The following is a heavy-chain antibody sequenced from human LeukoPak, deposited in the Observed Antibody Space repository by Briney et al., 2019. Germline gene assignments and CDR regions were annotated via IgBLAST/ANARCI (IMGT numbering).Heavy chain of an antibody. CDR1: GGSMSNYY. CDR2: IFYSGST. CDR3: AKSNGYGLIDI. D-gene: IGHD3-22*01. J-gene: IGHJ3*02. Sequence: KTSETLSLTCTVSGGSMSNYYWNWVRQPPGKALEWIGNIFYSGSTYYSPSLKSRVTISLDTSRNQFSLKLNSVTAADTAVYYCAKSNGYGLIDIWGQGTMVTVSS. V-gene: IGHV4-59*12.